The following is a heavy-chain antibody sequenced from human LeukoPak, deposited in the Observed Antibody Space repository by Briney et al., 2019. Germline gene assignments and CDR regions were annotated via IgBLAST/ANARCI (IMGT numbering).Heavy chain of an antibody. Sequence: PSETLSLTCTVSGYSISSGYYWDWIRQPPGKGLEWIGTLSHSGSSYYNPSLKSRVTISVDTSKNQFSLKLSSVTAADTAVYYCARIRYCSGGSCYHHFDYWGQGTLVTVSS. J-gene: IGHJ4*02. V-gene: IGHV4-38-2*02. CDR3: ARIRYCSGGSCYHHFDY. CDR2: LSHSGSS. CDR1: GYSISSGYY. D-gene: IGHD2-15*01.